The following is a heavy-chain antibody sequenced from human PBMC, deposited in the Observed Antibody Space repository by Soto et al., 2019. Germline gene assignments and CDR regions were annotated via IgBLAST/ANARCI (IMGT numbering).Heavy chain of an antibody. V-gene: IGHV1-46*03. D-gene: IGHD3-22*01. CDR1: GYTFIYYY. J-gene: IGHJ6*02. CDR3: ARASYFDSSGYHYWSYHYAMDV. CDR2: INPSGGST. Sequence: ASVKVSCKASGYTFIYYYMHWVRLAPGQGLEWMGIINPSGGSTSYAQKFQGRVTMTRDTSTSTVYMELSSLISEDTAVYYYARASYFDSSGYHYWSYHYAMDVWGQGTTVTVSS.